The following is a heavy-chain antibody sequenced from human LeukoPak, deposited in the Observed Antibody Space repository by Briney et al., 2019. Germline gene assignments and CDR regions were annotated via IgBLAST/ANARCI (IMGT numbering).Heavy chain of an antibody. V-gene: IGHV3-74*01. Sequence: GGSLRLSCAASGFTFSTYWMHWVRQIPGEGLVWVSRIRPDGSTTAYADSVRGRFTISRDNARNTLYLQLTSLGAEDTAIYYCARASSLWAFDYWGQGTLVTVSS. J-gene: IGHJ4*02. CDR3: ARASSLWAFDY. CDR1: GFTFSTYW. D-gene: IGHD2-21*01. CDR2: IRPDGSTT.